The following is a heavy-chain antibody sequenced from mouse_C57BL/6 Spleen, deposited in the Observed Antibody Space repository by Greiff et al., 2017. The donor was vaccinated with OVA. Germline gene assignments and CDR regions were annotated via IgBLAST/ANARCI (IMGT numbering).Heavy chain of an antibody. Sequence: QVQLQQSGPELVKPGASVKISCKASGYAFSSSWMNWVKQRPGKGLEWIGRIYPGDGDTNYNGKFKGKATLTADKSSSTAYMQLSSLTSEDSAVYVCARDGNYDYAMDYWGQGTSVTVSS. V-gene: IGHV1-82*01. CDR1: GYAFSSSW. CDR3: ARDGNYDYAMDY. D-gene: IGHD2-1*01. CDR2: IYPGDGDT. J-gene: IGHJ4*01.